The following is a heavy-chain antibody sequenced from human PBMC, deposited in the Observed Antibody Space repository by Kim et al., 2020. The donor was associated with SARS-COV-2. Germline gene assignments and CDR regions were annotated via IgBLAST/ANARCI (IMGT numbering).Heavy chain of an antibody. CDR1: GFTFSSYA. CDR2: ISGSGGST. V-gene: IGHV3-23*01. J-gene: IGHJ4*02. D-gene: IGHD3-22*01. CDR3: AKWGYYYDSIPTLADY. Sequence: GGSLRLSCAASGFTFSSYAMSWVRQAPGKGLEWVSAISGSGGSTYYADSVKGRFTISRDNSKNTLYLQMNSLRAEDTAVYYCAKWGYYYDSIPTLADYWGQGTLVTVSS.